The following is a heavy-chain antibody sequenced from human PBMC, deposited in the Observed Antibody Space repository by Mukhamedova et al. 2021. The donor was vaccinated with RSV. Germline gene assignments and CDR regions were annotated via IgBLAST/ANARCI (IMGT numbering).Heavy chain of an antibody. J-gene: IGHJ5*02. CDR3: AAEGYTPSPFDP. V-gene: IGHV1-58*01. D-gene: IGHD3-16*02. Sequence: NYAQKFQERVTFTRDMSTSTAYMEVSSLRSEDTAVYYCAAEGYTPSPFDPWGQGTLVTVSS.